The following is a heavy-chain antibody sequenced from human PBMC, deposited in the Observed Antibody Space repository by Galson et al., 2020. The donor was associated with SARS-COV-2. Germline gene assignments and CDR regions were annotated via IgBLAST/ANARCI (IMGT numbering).Heavy chain of an antibody. J-gene: IGHJ6*03. CDR1: GFTFSSYG. CDR2: ISYDGSNK. V-gene: IGHV3-30*18. Sequence: GESLKISCAASGFTFSSYGMHWVRQAPGKGLEWVAVISYDGSNKYYADSVKGRFTISRDNSKNTLYLQMNSLRAEDTAVYYCAKAPHGMTTVTTWAYYYYMDVWGKGTTVTVSS. D-gene: IGHD4-17*01. CDR3: AKAPHGMTTVTTWAYYYYMDV.